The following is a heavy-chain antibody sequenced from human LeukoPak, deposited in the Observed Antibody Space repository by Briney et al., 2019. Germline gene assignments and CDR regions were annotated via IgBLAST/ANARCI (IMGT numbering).Heavy chain of an antibody. Sequence: GESLKISCKGSGYSFTSYWIGWVRQMPGKGLEWMGIIYPGDSDTRYSPSFQGPVTLSADKSLSPAYLQRSRLKASDTAMYYCARLSRPADIAAAAHASMDVWGQGTTVTVSS. CDR3: ARLSRPADIAAAAHASMDV. CDR1: GYSFTSYW. J-gene: IGHJ6*02. CDR2: IYPGDSDT. V-gene: IGHV5-51*01. D-gene: IGHD6-13*01.